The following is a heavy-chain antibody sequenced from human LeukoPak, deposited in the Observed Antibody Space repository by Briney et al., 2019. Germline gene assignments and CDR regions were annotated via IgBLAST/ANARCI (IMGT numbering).Heavy chain of an antibody. CDR1: GYTFTGYY. J-gene: IGHJ6*03. D-gene: IGHD3-3*01. CDR3: ARVSSGDDFWSGYPTYYYYMDV. V-gene: IGHV1-2*02. Sequence: ASVKVSCKASGYTFTGYYMHWVRQAPGQGLEWMGWINPNSGGTNYAQKFQGRVTMTRDTSISTAYMELSRLRSDDTAVYYCARVSSGDDFWSGYPTYYYYMDVWGKGTTVTVSS. CDR2: INPNSGGT.